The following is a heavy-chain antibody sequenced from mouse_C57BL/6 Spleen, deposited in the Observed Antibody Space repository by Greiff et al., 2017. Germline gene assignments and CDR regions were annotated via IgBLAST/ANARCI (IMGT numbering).Heavy chain of an antibody. J-gene: IGHJ2*01. V-gene: IGHV5-4*03. CDR3: ARGGYYDYDGGYFDY. CDR2: ISDGGSYT. D-gene: IGHD2-4*01. CDR1: GFTFSSYA. Sequence: EVKLVESGGGLVKPGGSLKLSCAASGFTFSSYAMSWVRQTPEKRLEWVATISDGGSYTYYPDNVKGRFTISRDNAKNNLYLQMSHLKSEDTAMYYGARGGYYDYDGGYFDYWGQGTTLTVSS.